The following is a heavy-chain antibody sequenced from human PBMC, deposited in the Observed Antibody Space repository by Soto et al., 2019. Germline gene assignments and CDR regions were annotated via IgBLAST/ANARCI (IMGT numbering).Heavy chain of an antibody. D-gene: IGHD6-19*01. J-gene: IGHJ4*02. CDR1: GFTFSSYG. Sequence: QVQLVESGGGVVQPGRSLRLSCAASGFTFSSYGMHWVRQAPGKGLEWVAVISYDGSNKYYADSVKGRFTISRDNSKNTLYLQMNSLRAEDTAVYYCAKDPLAYSSGWYVDYWGQGTLVTVSS. CDR3: AKDPLAYSSGWYVDY. CDR2: ISYDGSNK. V-gene: IGHV3-30*18.